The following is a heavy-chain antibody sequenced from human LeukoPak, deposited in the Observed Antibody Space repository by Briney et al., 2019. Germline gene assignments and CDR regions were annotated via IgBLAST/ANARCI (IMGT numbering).Heavy chain of an antibody. CDR3: ARGLSSGWLWYYYYGMDV. CDR2: MNPISGNT. J-gene: IGHJ6*02. V-gene: IGHV1-8*01. CDR1: GYTFTSYD. Sequence: GASVRVSCKASGYTFTSYDINWVRQATGQGLEWMGWMNPISGNTGYAQKFQGGVTMHRHNSISTAYMELSSLKSEDAAVYYCARGLSSGWLWYYYYGMDVWGQGTTVTVSS. D-gene: IGHD6-19*01.